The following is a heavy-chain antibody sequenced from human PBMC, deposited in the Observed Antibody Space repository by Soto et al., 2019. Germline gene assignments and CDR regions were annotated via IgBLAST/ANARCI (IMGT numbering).Heavy chain of an antibody. CDR1: GYTFTSYA. CDR2: INAGNGNT. Sequence: ASVKVSCTASGYTFTSYAMHWVRQAPGQRLEWMGWINAGNGNTKYSQEFQGRVTITRDTSASTAYMELNSLRSEDTAVYYCARSSSYYFIDDYWGQGTLVTVSS. V-gene: IGHV1-3*01. D-gene: IGHD3-22*01. J-gene: IGHJ4*02. CDR3: ARSSSYYFIDDY.